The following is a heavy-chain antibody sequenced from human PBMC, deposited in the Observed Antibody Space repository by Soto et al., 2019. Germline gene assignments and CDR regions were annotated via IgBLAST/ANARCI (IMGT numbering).Heavy chain of an antibody. Sequence: SETLSLTCTVSGGSISSYYWSWIRQPPGKGLEWIGYIYYTGSTNYNPSLKSRVTISVDTSKNQFSLKLSSVTAADTAVYYCARHFSVDYFDYWGQGALVTVSS. V-gene: IGHV4-59*01. CDR2: IYYTGST. CDR1: GGSISSYY. CDR3: ARHFSVDYFDY. J-gene: IGHJ4*02.